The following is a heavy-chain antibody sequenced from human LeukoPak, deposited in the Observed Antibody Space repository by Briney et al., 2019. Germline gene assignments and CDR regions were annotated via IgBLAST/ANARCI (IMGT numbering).Heavy chain of an antibody. V-gene: IGHV3-30*03. CDR2: ISYDGINE. D-gene: IGHD4-17*01. CDR1: GFTFRNYG. J-gene: IGHJ1*01. Sequence: GRSLRLSCEVSGFTFRNYGMNWVRQAPGKGLEWVAVISYDGINEYYVDSVKGRFTISRDNSKNSLYLQMESLTIEDTAVYYCATGRVDYGDYGVVKHWGEGTLVTVSS. CDR3: ATGRVDYGDYGVVKH.